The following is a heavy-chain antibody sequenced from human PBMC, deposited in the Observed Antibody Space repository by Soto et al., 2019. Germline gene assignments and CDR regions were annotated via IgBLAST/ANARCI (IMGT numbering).Heavy chain of an antibody. J-gene: IGHJ6*02. D-gene: IGHD1-26*01. CDR2: IIPIFGTA. V-gene: IGHV1-69*13. CDR1: GGTFSSYA. CDR3: ASPGSTWRRYYYGMDV. Sequence: GASVKVSCKASGGTFSSYAISWVRQAPGQGLEWMGGIIPIFGTANYAQKFQGRVTITADESTSTAYMELSSLRSEDTAVYYCASPGSTWRRYYYGMDVWGQGTTVTVSS.